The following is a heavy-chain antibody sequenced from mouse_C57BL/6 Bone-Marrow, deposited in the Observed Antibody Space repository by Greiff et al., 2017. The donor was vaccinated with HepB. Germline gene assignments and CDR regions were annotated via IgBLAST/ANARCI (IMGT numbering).Heavy chain of an antibody. CDR1: GFTFTDYY. CDR2: IRNKANGYTT. CDR3: ARFYCGGFAY. D-gene: IGHD1-1*01. J-gene: IGHJ3*01. V-gene: IGHV7-3*01. Sequence: EVKLVESGGGLVQPGGSLSLSCAASGFTFTDYYMSWVRQPPGKALEWLGFIRNKANGYTTEYSASVKGRFTISRDNSQSILYLQMNALRAEDSATYYCARFYCGGFAYWGQGTLVTVSA.